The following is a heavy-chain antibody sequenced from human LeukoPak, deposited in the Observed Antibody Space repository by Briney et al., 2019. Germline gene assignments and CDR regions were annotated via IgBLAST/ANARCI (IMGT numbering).Heavy chain of an antibody. V-gene: IGHV3-33*01. J-gene: IGHJ4*02. CDR2: IWYDESNK. CDR3: ARGDYYDSSGYSSEFDY. Sequence: GGSLRLSCAASGFTFSSYGMHWVRQAPGTGPERVAVIWYDESNKYYADSVKGRFTISRDNSKNTLYLQMNSLRAEDTAVYYCARGDYYDSSGYSSEFDYWGQGTLVTVSS. D-gene: IGHD3-22*01. CDR1: GFTFSSYG.